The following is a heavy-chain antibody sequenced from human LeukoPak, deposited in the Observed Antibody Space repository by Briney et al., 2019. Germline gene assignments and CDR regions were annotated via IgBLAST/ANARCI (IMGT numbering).Heavy chain of an antibody. D-gene: IGHD2-8*01. CDR3: ARHYVFVYGGSSFDY. CDR1: GGSISGYY. V-gene: IGHV4-59*08. Sequence: SETLSLTCTVSGGSISGYYWSWIRQPPGKGLEWIGYIYYSGSTNYNPSLRSRLTISVDTSKNQFSLKLSSVTAADTAVYYCARHYVFVYGGSSFDYWGQGTLVTVSS. J-gene: IGHJ4*02. CDR2: IYYSGST.